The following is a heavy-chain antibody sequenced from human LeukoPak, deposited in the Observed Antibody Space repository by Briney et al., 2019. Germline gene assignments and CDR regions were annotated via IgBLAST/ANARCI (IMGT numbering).Heavy chain of an antibody. CDR1: GFTFNNYW. Sequence: GGSLRLSCAASGFTFNNYWMNWVRQAPGKGLEWVANIKQDGSEKYYVDSVKGRFTISRDNARNSLYLQMNSLRAEDTAVYYCARDRVTTSSWPRVEYYYMDVWGKGTTVTISS. J-gene: IGHJ6*03. CDR3: ARDRVTTSSWPRVEYYYMDV. D-gene: IGHD4-11*01. CDR2: IKQDGSEK. V-gene: IGHV3-7*01.